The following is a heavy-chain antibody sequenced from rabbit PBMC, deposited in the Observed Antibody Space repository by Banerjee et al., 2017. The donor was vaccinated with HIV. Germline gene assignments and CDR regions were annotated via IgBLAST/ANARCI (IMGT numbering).Heavy chain of an antibody. Sequence: QSLEESGGGLVQPEGSLTLTCTVSGFSFSSSYYMCWVRQAPGKGLEWIGCIYTGDGSTYYASWAKGRFTISETSSTTVTLQMTSLTAADTATYFCARADAGSGATMYYFDLWGPGTLVTVS. J-gene: IGHJ4*01. CDR2: IYTGDGST. CDR3: ARADAGSGATMYYFDL. CDR1: GFSFSSSYY. V-gene: IGHV1S40*01. D-gene: IGHD4-2*01.